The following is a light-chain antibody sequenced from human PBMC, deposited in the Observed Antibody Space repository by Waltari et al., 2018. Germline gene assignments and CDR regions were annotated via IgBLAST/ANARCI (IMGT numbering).Light chain of an antibody. CDR1: QTTLKSNGYNY. V-gene: IGKV2-28*01. J-gene: IGKJ4*01. Sequence: VMTQSRLLVPATTAEPAAMSYRSSQTTLKSNGYNYLEWFLQRPGQSPRLLIYSGSNRASGVPDRFSGSGSGTDFTLKISRVEAEDVGIYYCMQALQTPLTFGGGTKVEIK. CDR3: MQALQTPLT. CDR2: SGS.